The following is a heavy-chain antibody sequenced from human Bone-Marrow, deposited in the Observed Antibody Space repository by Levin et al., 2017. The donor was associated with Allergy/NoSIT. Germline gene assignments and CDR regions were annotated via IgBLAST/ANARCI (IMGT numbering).Heavy chain of an antibody. CDR2: ISSSSTYI. CDR1: GFTFTSYS. J-gene: IGHJ6*02. CDR3: ASTKDSSSWNSYYFGMDV. Sequence: SCAASGFTFTSYSMNWVRQAPGKRLEWVSYISSSSTYIYYADSVKGRFTISRDNAKNSLYLQMDSLRAEDTAVYYCASTKDSSSWNSYYFGMDVWGQGTTVTVSS. V-gene: IGHV3-21*01. D-gene: IGHD6-13*01.